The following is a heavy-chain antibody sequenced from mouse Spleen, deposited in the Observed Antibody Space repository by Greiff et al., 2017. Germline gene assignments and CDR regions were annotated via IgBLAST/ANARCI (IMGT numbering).Heavy chain of an antibody. CDR1: GFSLTSYG. CDR3: AKGGNYGGFAY. J-gene: IGHJ3*01. D-gene: IGHD2-1*01. Sequence: QVQLQQSGPSLVRPSQSLSITCTVSGFSLTSYGVHWVRQSPGKGLEWLGVIWRGGSTDYNAAVMSRLSITKDNSKSQVFFKMNSLQADDTAIYCCAKGGNYGGFAYWGQGTLVTVSA. CDR2: IWRGGST. V-gene: IGHV2-5-1*01.